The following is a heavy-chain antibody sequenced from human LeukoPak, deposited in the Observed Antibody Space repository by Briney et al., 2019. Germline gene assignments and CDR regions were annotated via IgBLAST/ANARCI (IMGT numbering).Heavy chain of an antibody. J-gene: IGHJ4*02. CDR3: ARDQNPVPFDY. D-gene: IGHD4-17*01. V-gene: IGHV3-21*01. CDR2: ISSSSSYI. CDR1: GFTFSSYS. Sequence: GGSLRLSCAASGFTFSSYSMNWVRQAPGKGLELVSSISSSSSYIYYADSVKGRFTISRDNAKNSLYLQMNSLRAEDTAVYYCARDQNPVPFDYWGQGTLVTVSS.